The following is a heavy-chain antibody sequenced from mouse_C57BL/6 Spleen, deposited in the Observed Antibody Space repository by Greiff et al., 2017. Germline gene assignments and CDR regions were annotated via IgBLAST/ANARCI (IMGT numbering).Heavy chain of an antibody. V-gene: IGHV1-5*01. CDR2: ICPGNGDT. J-gene: IGHJ2*01. Sequence: VQLLQSGPVLARPGASVKMSCKASGYTFTSYWMHWVHQRPGQGLEWIGAICPGNGDTSYHQTFKGKAKLTAVTSASTAYMELSSLTNEDSAVYYCTRHGDYGSSYGYFDYWGQGTTLTVSS. CDR3: TRHGDYGSSYGYFDY. D-gene: IGHD1-1*01. CDR1: GYTFTSYW.